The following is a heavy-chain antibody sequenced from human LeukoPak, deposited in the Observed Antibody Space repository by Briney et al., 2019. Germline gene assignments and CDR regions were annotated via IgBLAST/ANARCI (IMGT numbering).Heavy chain of an antibody. CDR2: XSGGGCST. CDR3: AKAIYDYVWGSYRQGAFDI. Sequence: XXSLXSGGGCSTYYADSVKGRFTISRDNSKNSLYLQMNSLRTEDTALYYCAKAIYDYVWGSYRQGAFDIWGQGTMVTVSS. J-gene: IGHJ3*02. V-gene: IGHV3-43*02. D-gene: IGHD3-16*02.